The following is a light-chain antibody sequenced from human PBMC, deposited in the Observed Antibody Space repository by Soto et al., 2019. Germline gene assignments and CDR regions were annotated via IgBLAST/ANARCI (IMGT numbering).Light chain of an antibody. J-gene: IGKJ1*01. V-gene: IGKV3-15*01. CDR1: QRVSSN. Sequence: EIVMTQSPATLSVSPGERATLSCRASQRVSSNLAWYQQKPGQAPRLLIYGASTRATGIPARFSGSGSGIEFTLTISSVQSEDFVVYYGQQYNTWPPWTFGQGTKVEIK. CDR2: GAS. CDR3: QQYNTWPPWT.